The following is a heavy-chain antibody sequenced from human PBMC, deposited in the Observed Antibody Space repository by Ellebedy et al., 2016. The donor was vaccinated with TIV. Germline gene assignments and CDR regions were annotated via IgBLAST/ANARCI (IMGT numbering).Heavy chain of an antibody. CDR1: GDSIINYKW. J-gene: IGHJ4*02. D-gene: IGHD1-1*01. V-gene: IGHV4-4*02. CDR2: LYRDGNT. CDR3: ARHLTTPGTRGFDS. Sequence: MPGGSLRLSCTVSGDSIINYKWWSWVRQPPGKGLEWIGELYRDGNTNYDPSLQSRVTISVDKSKNQFSLKLNSVTAADTAVYYCARHLTTPGTRGFDSWGQGTLVTVSS.